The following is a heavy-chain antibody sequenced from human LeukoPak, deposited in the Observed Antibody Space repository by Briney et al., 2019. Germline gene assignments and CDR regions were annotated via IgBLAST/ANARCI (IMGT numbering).Heavy chain of an antibody. J-gene: IGHJ3*02. CDR3: ARDMEPDAFDI. CDR2: TNWNSGST. CDR1: GFTFDDYG. D-gene: IGHD1-1*01. V-gene: IGHV3-20*04. Sequence: PGGSLRLSCAASGFTFDDYGMSWVRQAPGKGLEWVSGTNWNSGSTGYADSVKGRFTISRDSARTSLSLQMNSLTAEDSAVYYCARDMEPDAFDIWGQGTMVTVSS.